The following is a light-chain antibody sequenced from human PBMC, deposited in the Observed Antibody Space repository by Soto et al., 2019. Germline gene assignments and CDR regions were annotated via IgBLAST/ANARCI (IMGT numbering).Light chain of an antibody. CDR3: QLRRIRLLT. Sequence: VRTQSPATLSLSPRDRATLSCRASQSLSSQLAWYQQKPGQAPRLLIHDASTRATGIPARFSGSGSATDFTLTISSLEPEDFAVYYCQLRRIRLLTFCGGTKVDI. CDR2: DAS. CDR1: QSLSSQ. V-gene: IGKV3-11*01. J-gene: IGKJ4*01.